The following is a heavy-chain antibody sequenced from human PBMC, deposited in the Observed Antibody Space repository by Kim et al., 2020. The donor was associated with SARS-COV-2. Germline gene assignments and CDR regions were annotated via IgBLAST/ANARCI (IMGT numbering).Heavy chain of an antibody. D-gene: IGHD3-16*01. CDR1: GFSLSTYW. J-gene: IGHJ1*01. V-gene: IGHV3-74*01. CDR2: INGDGTAS. Sequence: GGSLRLSCAASGFSLSTYWIHWVRQAPGKGLVWVSRINGDGTASNCADSVKGRFTTSKDSARNTVFLQMNNLRGDDTAVYYCAGAVASRFNEHWGQGTLVTVS. CDR3: AGAVASRFNEH.